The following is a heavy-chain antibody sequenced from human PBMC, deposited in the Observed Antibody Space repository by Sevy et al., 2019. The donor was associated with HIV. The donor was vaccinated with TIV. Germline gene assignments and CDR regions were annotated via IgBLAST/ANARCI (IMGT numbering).Heavy chain of an antibody. CDR3: ARHGGIAVATIDY. CDR2: IYYSGSN. Sequence: SETLSLTCTVSGGSISSTTYYWGWIRQPPGKGLEWIASIYYSGSNYYNVSLESRVTISVDMSENQFSLRLSSVTAAYTAVYYCARHGGIAVATIDYWGQGTLVTVSS. D-gene: IGHD6-19*01. J-gene: IGHJ4*02. CDR1: GGSISSTTYY. V-gene: IGHV4-39*01.